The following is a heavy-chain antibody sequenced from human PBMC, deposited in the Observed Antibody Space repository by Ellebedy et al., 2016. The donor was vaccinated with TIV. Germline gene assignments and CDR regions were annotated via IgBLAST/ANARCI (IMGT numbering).Heavy chain of an antibody. CDR2: IYYRGNT. CDR1: GDSISSIIHY. V-gene: IGHV4-39*01. CDR3: ARHQRPRYNSDWFDP. D-gene: IGHD1-20*01. J-gene: IGHJ5*02. Sequence: MPGGSLRLSCNVSGDSISSIIHYWDWIRQSPGKGPEWIGSIYYRGNTYYNPSLKTRVSISLDTSSNQFSLTLSSVTATDTAIYYCARHQRPRYNSDWFDPWGQGILVTVFS.